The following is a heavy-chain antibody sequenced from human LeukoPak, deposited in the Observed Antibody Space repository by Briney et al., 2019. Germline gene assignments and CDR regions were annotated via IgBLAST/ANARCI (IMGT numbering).Heavy chain of an antibody. CDR1: GFTFSSYW. Sequence: GGSLRLSCAASGFTFSSYWMSWVRQAPGKGLEWVAIIKQDGSEKYYVDSVKGRFTIFRDNAKNSLYLQMNSLRAEDTAVYYCARDDYGGNSGYFDYWGQGTLVTVSS. J-gene: IGHJ4*02. CDR2: IKQDGSEK. V-gene: IGHV3-7*01. CDR3: ARDDYGGNSGYFDY. D-gene: IGHD4-23*01.